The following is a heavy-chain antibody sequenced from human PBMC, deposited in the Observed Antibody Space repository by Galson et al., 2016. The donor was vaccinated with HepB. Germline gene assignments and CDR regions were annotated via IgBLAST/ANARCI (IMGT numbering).Heavy chain of an antibody. CDR1: GFTFSSSA. D-gene: IGHD5-18*01. J-gene: IGHJ4*02. CDR2: ISNDGSSK. Sequence: SLRLSCAASGFTFSSSAMHWVRQAPGKGLEWVAVISNDGSSKYYTDIVKGRLTISRDNAKNTLYLQMNSLRAEDTAVYFCARRDIPMANDYWGQGVLVTVSS. V-gene: IGHV3-30-3*01. CDR3: ARRDIPMANDY.